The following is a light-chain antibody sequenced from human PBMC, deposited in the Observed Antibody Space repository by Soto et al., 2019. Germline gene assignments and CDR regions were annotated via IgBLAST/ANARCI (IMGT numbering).Light chain of an antibody. J-gene: IGKJ1*01. CDR1: QSLIHSNGYNY. V-gene: IGKV2-28*01. Sequence: DIVLTQSPLSLPVTPGEPASISSRSSQSLIHSNGYNYLDWYLQRPAQSPQLXXYSGSNRAYGVPDRFSGSGSGTDFTLIISRVEAEDVWVYYCMQARQTPTWTFGPGTKVDIK. CDR3: MQARQTPTWT. CDR2: SGS.